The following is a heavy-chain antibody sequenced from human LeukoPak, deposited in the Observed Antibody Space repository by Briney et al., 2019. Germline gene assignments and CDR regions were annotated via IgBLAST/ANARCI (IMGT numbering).Heavy chain of an antibody. D-gene: IGHD3-10*01. J-gene: IGHJ4*02. V-gene: IGHV3-48*03. CDR1: GFTFKIYE. CDR2: ISSSGSTK. CDR3: ARGGYYGSGNYFDY. Sequence: GGSLRLSCAAPGFTFKIYEMNWVRQAPGKGLEWVSYISSSGSTKYYADSVKGRFTISRDNAKNSLYLQMNSLRAEDTAVYYCARGGYYGSGNYFDYWGQGTLVTVSS.